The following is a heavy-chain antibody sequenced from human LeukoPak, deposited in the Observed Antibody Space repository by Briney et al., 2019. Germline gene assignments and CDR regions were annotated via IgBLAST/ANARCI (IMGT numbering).Heavy chain of an antibody. D-gene: IGHD4-17*01. Sequence: QPGGSLRLSCAASGFTFSSYAMHWVRQAPGKGLEWVAVISYDGSNKYYTDSVKGRFTISRDNSKNTLYLQMNSLRAEDTAVYYCARDSYGDYSRFGDFDYWGQGTLVTVSS. CDR1: GFTFSSYA. V-gene: IGHV3-30-3*01. J-gene: IGHJ4*02. CDR2: ISYDGSNK. CDR3: ARDSYGDYSRFGDFDY.